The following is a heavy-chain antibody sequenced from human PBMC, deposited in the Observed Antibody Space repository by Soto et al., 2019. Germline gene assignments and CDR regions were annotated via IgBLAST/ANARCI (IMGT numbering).Heavy chain of an antibody. CDR2: IYYSGST. Sequence: SETLSLTCTVSGGSISSYYWSWIRQPPGKGLEWIGYIYYSGSTNYNPSLKSRVTISVDTSKNQFSLKLSSVTAADTAVYYCARDRREYYDILTGYWVQNWFDPWGQGTLVTVSS. CDR1: GGSISSYY. CDR3: ARDRREYYDILTGYWVQNWFDP. V-gene: IGHV4-59*01. J-gene: IGHJ5*02. D-gene: IGHD3-9*01.